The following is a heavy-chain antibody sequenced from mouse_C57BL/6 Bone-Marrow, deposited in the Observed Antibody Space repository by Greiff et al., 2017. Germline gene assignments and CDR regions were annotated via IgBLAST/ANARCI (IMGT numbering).Heavy chain of an antibody. V-gene: IGHV1-26*01. CDR2: INPNNGGT. CDR3: ARGTAQATTWFAY. D-gene: IGHD3-2*02. Sequence: VQLKQSGPELVKPGASVKISCKASGYTFTDYYMNWVKQSHGKSLEWIGDINPNNGGTSYNQKFKGKATLTVDKSSSTAYMERRSLTSEDSAVYYCARGTAQATTWFAYWGQGTLVTVSA. J-gene: IGHJ3*01. CDR1: GYTFTDYY.